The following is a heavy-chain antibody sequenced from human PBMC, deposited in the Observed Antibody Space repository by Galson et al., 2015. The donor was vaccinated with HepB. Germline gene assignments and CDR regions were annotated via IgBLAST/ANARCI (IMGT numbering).Heavy chain of an antibody. CDR1: GFTFSDYY. Sequence: SLRLSCAASGFTFSDYYMSWIRQAPGKGLEWVSYISSSSSYTNYADSVKGRFTISRDNAKNSLYLQMNSLRAEDTAVYYCARDSSSWSSDYWGQGTLVTVSS. J-gene: IGHJ4*02. CDR2: ISSSSSYT. V-gene: IGHV3-11*06. D-gene: IGHD6-13*01. CDR3: ARDSSSWSSDY.